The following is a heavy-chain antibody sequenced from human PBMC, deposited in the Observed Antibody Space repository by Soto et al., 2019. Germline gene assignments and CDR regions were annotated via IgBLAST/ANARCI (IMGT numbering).Heavy chain of an antibody. V-gene: IGHV3-9*01. CDR1: GVTFVDFA. Sequence: AGGALRVSCAVSGVTFVDFAMHCVRQAPGKGLEWVAGISWNSGSIGYADSVKGRFTISRDNAKNLLYLQMNSLRAEDTALYYCAKCESYGGNPDYWGQGILVTVS. CDR2: ISWNSGSI. CDR3: AKCESYGGNPDY. D-gene: IGHD2-15*01. J-gene: IGHJ4*02.